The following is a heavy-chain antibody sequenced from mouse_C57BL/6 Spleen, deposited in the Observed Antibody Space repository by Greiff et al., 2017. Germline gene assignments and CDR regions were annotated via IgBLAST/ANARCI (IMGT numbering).Heavy chain of an antibody. CDR2: IYPGDGDT. J-gene: IGHJ2*01. CDR1: GYAFSSSW. Sequence: VQLQQSGPELVKPGASVKISCKASGYAFSSSWMNWVKQRPGKGLEWIGRIYPGDGDTNYNGKFKGKATLTADKSSSTAYMQLSSLTSEDSAVYFCAKIYYHDFDYWGQGTTLTVSS. CDR3: AKIYYHDFDY. D-gene: IGHD1-1*01. V-gene: IGHV1-82*01.